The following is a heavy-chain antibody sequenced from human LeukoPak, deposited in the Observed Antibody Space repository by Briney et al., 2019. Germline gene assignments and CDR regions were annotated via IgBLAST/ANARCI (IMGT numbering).Heavy chain of an antibody. V-gene: IGHV7-4-1*01. CDR2: INTNTGNP. CDR1: GYTFTSYA. Sequence: ASVKVSCKASGYTFTSYAMNWVRQAPGQGLEWMGWINTNTGNPTYAQGFTGRFVFSLDTSVGTAYLQICSLKAEDTAVYYCARDLGNYYDSSGYSLGYWGQGTLVTVSS. J-gene: IGHJ4*02. CDR3: ARDLGNYYDSSGYSLGY. D-gene: IGHD3-22*01.